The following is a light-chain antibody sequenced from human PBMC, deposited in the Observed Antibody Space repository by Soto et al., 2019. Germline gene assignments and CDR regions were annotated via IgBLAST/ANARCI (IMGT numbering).Light chain of an antibody. CDR3: AAWDDSLNGHAV. CDR1: NSNIGSNT. CDR2: NNN. J-gene: IGLJ7*01. Sequence: QPVLTQPPSASGTPGQRVTISCSGGNSNIGSNTVIWYQHLPGTAPKLLIYNNNQRPSGFPDRFSGSKSGTSASLAISGLQSEDEADYYCAAWDDSLNGHAVFGGGTQLTVL. V-gene: IGLV1-44*01.